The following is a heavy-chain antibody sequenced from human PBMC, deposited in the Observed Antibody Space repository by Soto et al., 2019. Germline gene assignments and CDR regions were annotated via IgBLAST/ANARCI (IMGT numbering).Heavy chain of an antibody. CDR1: GFDFSTYG. J-gene: IGHJ4*02. D-gene: IGHD7-27*01. CDR3: AKEPNVD. CDR2: ISYDGSNK. V-gene: IGHV3-30*18. Sequence: LRLSCAASGFDFSTYGMHWVRQAPGKGLEWVALISYDGSNKYYADSVKGRFTISRDNSKNTLYLQMNSLRTEDTAVYYCAKEPNVDWGQGTLVTVSS.